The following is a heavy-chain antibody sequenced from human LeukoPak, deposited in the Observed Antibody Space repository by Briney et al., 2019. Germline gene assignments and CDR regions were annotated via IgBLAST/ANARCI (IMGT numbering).Heavy chain of an antibody. V-gene: IGHV3-21*01. D-gene: IGHD3-10*01. CDR1: GFTFSSFS. Sequence: PGGSLRLSCTASGFTFSSFSLDWVRQTPGKGLEWVSSISSSSIYIYYADSVKGRFTISRDNAKNSLYLQMNSLRAEDTAVYFCARNMVRGYDDAFDIWGQGTMVTVSS. CDR2: ISSSSIYI. J-gene: IGHJ3*02. CDR3: ARNMVRGYDDAFDI.